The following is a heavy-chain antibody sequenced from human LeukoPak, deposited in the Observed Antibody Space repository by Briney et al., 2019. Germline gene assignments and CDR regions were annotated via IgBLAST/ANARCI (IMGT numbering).Heavy chain of an antibody. V-gene: IGHV1-18*01. Sequence: ASVKVSCKASGFIFTKYGISWVRQAPGQGLEWVGWISTYNGDTNYAQKLQGRVTMTTDTSTTTAYMELRSLRSDDTAVYYCARDPGGPYYDYVWGSYQVFDYWGQGTLVTVSS. J-gene: IGHJ4*02. CDR3: ARDPGGPYYDYVWGSYQVFDY. D-gene: IGHD3-16*02. CDR2: ISTYNGDT. CDR1: GFIFTKYG.